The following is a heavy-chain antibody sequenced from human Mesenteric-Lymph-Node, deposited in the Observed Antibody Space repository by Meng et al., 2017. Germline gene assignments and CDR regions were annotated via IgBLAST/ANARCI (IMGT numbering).Heavy chain of an antibody. J-gene: IGHJ4*02. Sequence: GESLKISCAASGFTLSSHAMSWVRQAPGKGLEWVSAISGSESRTYYADSVKGRFTISRDNSKNTLYLQMNSLRAEDTAVYYCAKGEFGVLIATIFDDWGQGTLVTVSS. CDR3: AKGEFGVLIATIFDD. CDR2: ISGSESRT. V-gene: IGHV3-23*01. CDR1: GFTLSSHA. D-gene: IGHD3-3*01.